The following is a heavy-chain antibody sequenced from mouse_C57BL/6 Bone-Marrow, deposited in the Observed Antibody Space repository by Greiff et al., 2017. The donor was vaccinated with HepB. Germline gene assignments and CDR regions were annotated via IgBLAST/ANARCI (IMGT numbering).Heavy chain of an antibody. V-gene: IGHV1-81*01. Sequence: LEESGAELARPGASVKLSCKASGYTFTSYGISWVKQRTGQGLEWIGEIYPRSGNTYYNEKFKGKATLTADKSSSTAYMALRSLTSEDSAVYFCAREGDDYYFDYWGQGTTLTVSS. CDR3: AREGDDYYFDY. D-gene: IGHD2-4*01. CDR2: IYPRSGNT. J-gene: IGHJ2*01. CDR1: GYTFTSYG.